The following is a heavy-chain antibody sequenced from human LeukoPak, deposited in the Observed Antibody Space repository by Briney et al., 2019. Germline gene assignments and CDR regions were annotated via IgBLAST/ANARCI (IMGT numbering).Heavy chain of an antibody. CDR3: ARAGSSSWYPGY. CDR2: ISGAGTI. CDR1: GFTFSPYA. V-gene: IGHV3-69-1*01. Sequence: GGSLRLSCAASGFTFSPYAMGWARQAPGKGLEWVSGISGAGTINYADSVKGRFTISRDNAKNSLSLQMNSLRAEDTAVYYCARAGSSSWYPGYWRQGPLVTVSS. J-gene: IGHJ4*02. D-gene: IGHD6-13*01.